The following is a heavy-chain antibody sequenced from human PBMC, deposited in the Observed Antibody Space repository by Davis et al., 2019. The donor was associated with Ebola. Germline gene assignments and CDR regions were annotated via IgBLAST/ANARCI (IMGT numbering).Heavy chain of an antibody. J-gene: IGHJ3*02. CDR3: ARDLRFLEWLFHDAFDI. V-gene: IGHV3-21*01. D-gene: IGHD3-3*01. CDR1: GFTFSSYS. Sequence: GESLKISCAASGFTFSSYSMNWVRQAPGKGLEWVSSISSSSSYIYYADSVKGRFTISRDNAKNSLCLQMNSLRAEDTAVYYCARDLRFLEWLFHDAFDIWGQGTMVTVSS. CDR2: ISSSSSYI.